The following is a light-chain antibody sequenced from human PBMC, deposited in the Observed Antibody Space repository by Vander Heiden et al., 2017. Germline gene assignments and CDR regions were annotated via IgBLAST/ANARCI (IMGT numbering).Light chain of an antibody. CDR3: AAWDDNRNGLV. Sequence: QSVLTQPPSASGTPGRRVPISCSGSSSNIGISTVNWYQQDPGTAPKLLIFNNNPRPSGVPDRFSGSKSGTSATITSSGLQSEDEADYFCAAWDDNRNGLVFGGGTKLTVL. CDR1: SSNIGIST. V-gene: IGLV1-44*01. J-gene: IGLJ2*01. CDR2: NNN.